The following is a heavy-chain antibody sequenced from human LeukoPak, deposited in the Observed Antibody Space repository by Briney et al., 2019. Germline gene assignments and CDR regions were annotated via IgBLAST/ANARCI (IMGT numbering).Heavy chain of an antibody. J-gene: IGHJ4*02. D-gene: IGHD3-16*02. CDR1: GGSISSSSYY. Sequence: SEILSLTCTVSGGSISSSSYYWGWIRQPPGKGLEWIGSIYYSGSTYYNPSLKSRVTISVDTSKNQFSLKLSSVTAADTAVYYCARGAGGAIDYWGQGTLVTVSS. CDR3: ARGAGGAIDY. CDR2: IYYSGST. V-gene: IGHV4-39*01.